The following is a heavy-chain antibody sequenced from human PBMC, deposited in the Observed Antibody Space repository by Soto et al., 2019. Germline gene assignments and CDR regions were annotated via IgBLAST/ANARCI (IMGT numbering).Heavy chain of an antibody. CDR2: IKEDGSDK. J-gene: IGHJ4*02. CDR1: GFTFSTYR. Sequence: EVQLVESGGGLVQPGGSLRLSCAASGFTFSTYRMTWVRQAPGKGLEWVANIKEDGSDKNYVDSVKGRFTISRDNAKNSLYLQMNSLRVEDTALYYCARGGSESDYWGQGTLVIVSS. V-gene: IGHV3-7*01. CDR3: ARGGSESDY.